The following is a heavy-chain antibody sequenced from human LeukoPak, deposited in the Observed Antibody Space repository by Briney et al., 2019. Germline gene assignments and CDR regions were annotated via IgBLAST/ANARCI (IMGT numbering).Heavy chain of an antibody. CDR3: VRDGGVSGYDLLDY. D-gene: IGHD5-12*01. J-gene: IGHJ4*02. Sequence: GGSLRLSCAASGFTFSSYGMHWVRQAPGKGLEWVAHINQDGSEEHYMDSVKARFTISRDNAKNSLSLQMNSLRAEDTAVYYCVRDGGVSGYDLLDYWGRGTLVTVSS. V-gene: IGHV3-7*01. CDR1: GFTFSSYG. CDR2: INQDGSEE.